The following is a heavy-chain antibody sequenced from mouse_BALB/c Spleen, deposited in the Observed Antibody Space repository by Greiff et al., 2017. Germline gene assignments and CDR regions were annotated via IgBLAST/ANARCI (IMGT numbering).Heavy chain of an antibody. J-gene: IGHJ3*01. Sequence: VQLQQPGAELVKPGASVKLSCKASGYTFTSYWMHWVKQRPGQGLEWIGEIDPSDSYTNYNQKFKGKATLTVDKSSSTAYMQLSSLTSEDSAVYYCARWGPAYWGQGTLVTVSA. V-gene: IGHV1-69*02. CDR3: ARWGPAY. CDR1: GYTFTSYW. CDR2: IDPSDSYT.